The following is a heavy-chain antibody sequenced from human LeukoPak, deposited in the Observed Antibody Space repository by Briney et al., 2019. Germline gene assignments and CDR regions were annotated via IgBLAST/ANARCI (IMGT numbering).Heavy chain of an antibody. Sequence: ASVKASCKASGYTFTSYYIHWVRQAPGQGLEWMGMINPSGGGTGYAQKFQGRVTITTDESTSTAYMELSSLRSEDTAVYYCASSSYYDFWSASYFDYWGQGTLVTVSS. J-gene: IGHJ4*02. CDR1: GYTFTSYY. CDR2: INPSGGGT. CDR3: ASSSYYDFWSASYFDY. D-gene: IGHD3-3*01. V-gene: IGHV1-46*03.